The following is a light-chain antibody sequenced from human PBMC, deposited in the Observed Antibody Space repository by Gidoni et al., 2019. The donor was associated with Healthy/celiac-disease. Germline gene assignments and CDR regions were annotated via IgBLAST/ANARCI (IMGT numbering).Light chain of an antibody. V-gene: IGKV1-39*01. CDR2: AAS. J-gene: IGKJ5*01. CDR1: QSISSY. CDR3: QQSYSTPLVT. Sequence: DIQMTQSPSSLSASVGDRVTITCRASQSISSYLNWYQQKPGKAPKLLIYAASSLQSGVPSRFSGSGSGTEFTLTISSLQPEDVATDYCQQSYSTPLVTFGQGTRLEIK.